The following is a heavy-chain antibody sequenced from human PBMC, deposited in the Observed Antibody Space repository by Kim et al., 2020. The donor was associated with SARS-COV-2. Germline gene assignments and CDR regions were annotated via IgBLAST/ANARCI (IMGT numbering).Heavy chain of an antibody. CDR3: AKAFNPYYYDSSGYYGPGVGAFDI. CDR1: GFTFDDYT. CDR2: ISCSGGST. D-gene: IGHD3-22*01. J-gene: IGHJ3*02. Sequence: GGSLRLSCAASGFTFDDYTMHWVRQAPGKGLEWVSLISCSGGSTYYADSVKGRFTISRDNSKNSLYLQMNSLRTEDTALYYCAKAFNPYYYDSSGYYGPGVGAFDIWAQGTMATVSS. V-gene: IGHV3-43*01.